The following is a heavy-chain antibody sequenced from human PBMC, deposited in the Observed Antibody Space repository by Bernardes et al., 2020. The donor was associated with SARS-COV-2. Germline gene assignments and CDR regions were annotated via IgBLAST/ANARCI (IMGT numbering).Heavy chain of an antibody. CDR1: GDSISSRAYY. V-gene: IGHV4-39*01. D-gene: IGHD1-26*01. CDR3: ARHPRRLQVSGSWFDP. Sequence: SESLSLICTVSGDSISSRAYYWGWIRQSPGKGLEWIGSVYYSGGTYYNPSLKGRVTISVDTSKNQFSLRLNSPTAADAAVYYCARHPRRLQVSGSWFDPWGQGTLVTVSS. J-gene: IGHJ5*02. CDR2: VYYSGGT.